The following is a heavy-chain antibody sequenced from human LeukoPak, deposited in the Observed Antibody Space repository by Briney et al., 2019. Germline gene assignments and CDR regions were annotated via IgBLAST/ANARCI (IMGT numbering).Heavy chain of an antibody. CDR3: AREYNSRATFDY. Sequence: GGTLRPSCAASASGGAFSSHSMDWVRQAPGKGLEWISYIHSSGNYIFYAASVKGRFAVSRDNARNSLFLQMNNLRAEDTAIYYCAREYNSRATFDYWGQGTLVSVSS. D-gene: IGHD1-20*01. CDR1: ASGGAFSSHS. V-gene: IGHV3-21*05. J-gene: IGHJ4*02. CDR2: IHSSGNYI.